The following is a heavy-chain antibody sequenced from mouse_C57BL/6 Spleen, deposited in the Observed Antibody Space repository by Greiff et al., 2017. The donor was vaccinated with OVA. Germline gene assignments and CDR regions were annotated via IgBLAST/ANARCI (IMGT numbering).Heavy chain of an antibody. V-gene: IGHV1-50*01. Sequence: QVQLQQPGAELVKPGASVKLSCKASGYTFTSYWMQWVKPRPGQGLEWIGEIDPSDSYTNYNQKFKGKATLTVDTSASTAYMQLSSLTSEDSAVYYCASGLPYFDYWGQGTTRTVSS. CDR1: GYTFTSYW. J-gene: IGHJ2*01. D-gene: IGHD2-4*01. CDR3: ASGLPYFDY. CDR2: IDPSDSYT.